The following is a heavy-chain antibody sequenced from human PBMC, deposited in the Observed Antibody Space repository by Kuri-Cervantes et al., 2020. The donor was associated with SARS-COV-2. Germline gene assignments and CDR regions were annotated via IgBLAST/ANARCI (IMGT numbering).Heavy chain of an antibody. CDR1: GGSISNGGYS. Sequence: SCAVSGGSISNGGYSWIWIRQPPGKGLEYIGYIFHSGTAYYNPSLKSRVAMSADRSKNQFSLNLRSVTAADTAVYHCARATLTMNFDYWGPGALVTDSS. D-gene: IGHD3-3*01. CDR3: ARATLTMNFDY. V-gene: IGHV4-30-2*01. CDR2: IFHSGTA. J-gene: IGHJ4*02.